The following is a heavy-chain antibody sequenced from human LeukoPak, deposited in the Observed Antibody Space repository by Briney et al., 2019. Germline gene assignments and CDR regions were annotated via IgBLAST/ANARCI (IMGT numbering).Heavy chain of an antibody. V-gene: IGHV4-4*07. D-gene: IGHD6-19*01. Sequence: SETLSLTCTVSGGSISGYYWSWIRQPAGKGLEWIGRIYSSGSTNYNPSLKSRVTMSVDTSKKQFSLKLSSVTAADTAVYYCARSGSGWYDNYNWFDPWGQGTLVTVSS. CDR3: ARSGSGWYDNYNWFDP. J-gene: IGHJ5*02. CDR2: IYSSGST. CDR1: GGSISGYY.